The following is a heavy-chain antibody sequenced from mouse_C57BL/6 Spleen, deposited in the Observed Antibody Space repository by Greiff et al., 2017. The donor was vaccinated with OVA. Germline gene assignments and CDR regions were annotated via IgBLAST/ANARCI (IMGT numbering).Heavy chain of an antibody. J-gene: IGHJ2*01. CDR3: ERAVRGYFDY. V-gene: IGHV1-80*01. Sequence: QVQLQQSGAELVKPGASVTISCKASGYAFSSYWMNWVKQRPGQGLEWIGHIYPGDGDTNYNGKFKGKATLTADKSSSTAYMKLGSLTDEDCAVEGVERAVRGYFDYWGKGTTLTVSA. CDR1: GYAFSSYW. CDR2: IYPGDGDT.